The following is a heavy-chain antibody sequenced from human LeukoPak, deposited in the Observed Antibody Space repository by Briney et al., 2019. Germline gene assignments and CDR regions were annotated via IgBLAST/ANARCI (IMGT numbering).Heavy chain of an antibody. J-gene: IGHJ4*02. V-gene: IGHV1-8*03. CDR3: ARDSAAIAVVYYFDY. Sequence: GASVKVSCKASGYTFTSYDINWVRQATGQGLEWMGWMNPNSGNTGYAQKFQGRVTITRNTSISTTYMELSSLRFEDTAVYYCARDSAAIAVVYYFDYWGQGTLVTVSS. D-gene: IGHD6-19*01. CDR2: MNPNSGNT. CDR1: GYTFTSYD.